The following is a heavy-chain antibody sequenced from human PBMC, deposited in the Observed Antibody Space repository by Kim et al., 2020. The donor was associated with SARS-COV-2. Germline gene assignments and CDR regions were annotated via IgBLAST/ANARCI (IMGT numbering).Heavy chain of an antibody. CDR2: IFSGGST. CDR1: GGSIISYY. CDR3: ARYHNTGWAYDY. V-gene: IGHV4-59*01. Sequence: SETLSLTCTVSGGSIISYYWSWIRQPPGKGLEWIGYIFSGGSTKYSPSLKSRVTMSVDTSTNQFSLKLTSVTAADAAVYYCARYHNTGWAYDYWGQGTLVTVSS. D-gene: IGHD6-19*01. J-gene: IGHJ4*02.